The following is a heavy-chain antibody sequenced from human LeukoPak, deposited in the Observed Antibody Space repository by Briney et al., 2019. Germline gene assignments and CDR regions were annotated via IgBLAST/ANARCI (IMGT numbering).Heavy chain of an antibody. Sequence: SGGSLRLSCAASGFRFNTYEMNWVRQAPGKGLEWIAHISVGGSDEDYADSVKGRFTISRDNAKNSLFLQMNSLRVEDTAVYYCARDVGFNNGWPAWGQGTLVTVSS. J-gene: IGHJ5*02. CDR1: GFRFNTYE. D-gene: IGHD6-19*01. V-gene: IGHV3-48*03. CDR3: ARDVGFNNGWPA. CDR2: ISVGGSDE.